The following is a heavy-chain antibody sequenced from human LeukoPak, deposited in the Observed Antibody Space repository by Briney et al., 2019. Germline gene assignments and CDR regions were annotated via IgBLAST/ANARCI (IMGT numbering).Heavy chain of an antibody. J-gene: IGHJ3*02. CDR1: GGSISSSSYY. CDR2: IYYYSGST. D-gene: IGHD4-17*01. CDR3: ARDTGDAFDI. Sequence: ASETLSLTCTVSGGSISSSSYYWGWIRQPPGKGLEWIGSIYYYSGSTYYNPSLKSRVTISLDTSKNQFSLKLSSVTAADTAVYYCARDTGDAFDIWGQGTMVTVSS. V-gene: IGHV4-39*07.